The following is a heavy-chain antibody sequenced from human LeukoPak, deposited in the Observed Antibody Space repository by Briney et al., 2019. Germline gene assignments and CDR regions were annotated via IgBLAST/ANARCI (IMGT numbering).Heavy chain of an antibody. J-gene: IGHJ4*02. CDR2: IIPIFGTA. Sequence: SVKVSCKASGGTFSSYAISWVRQAPGQGLEWMGGIIPIFGTANYAQKFQGRVTITADKSTSTAYMELSSLRSEDTAAYYCARALYYDILTGYSHFDYWGQGTLVTVSS. CDR3: ARALYYDILTGYSHFDY. CDR1: GGTFSSYA. D-gene: IGHD3-9*01. V-gene: IGHV1-69*06.